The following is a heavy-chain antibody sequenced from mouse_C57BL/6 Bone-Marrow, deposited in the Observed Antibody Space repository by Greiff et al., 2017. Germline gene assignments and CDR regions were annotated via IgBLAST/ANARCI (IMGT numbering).Heavy chain of an antibody. J-gene: IGHJ4*01. Sequence: VMLVESGPGLVAPSQSLSITCTVSGFSLTSYAISWVRQPPGKGLEWLGVIWTGGGTNYNSALKSRLSIRKDNSKSHVFLKMNSLQTDDTARYYCARYDYYGKGAMDYWGQGTSVTVSS. CDR1: GFSLTSYA. CDR2: IWTGGGT. D-gene: IGHD1-1*01. V-gene: IGHV2-9-1*01. CDR3: ARYDYYGKGAMDY.